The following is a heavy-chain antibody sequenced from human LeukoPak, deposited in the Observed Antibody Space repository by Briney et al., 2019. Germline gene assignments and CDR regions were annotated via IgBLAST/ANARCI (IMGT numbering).Heavy chain of an antibody. D-gene: IGHD3-22*01. CDR3: ARDRGVGYYDSGFDY. CDR1: GGSISSSNW. CDR2: IYHSGST. V-gene: IGHV4-4*02. J-gene: IGHJ4*02. Sequence: PSGTLSLTCAVSGGSISSSNWWSWVRQPPGKGLEWIGEIYHSGSTNYNPSLKSRVTISVDKSKNQFSLKLSSVTAADTAVYYCARDRGVGYYDSGFDYWGQGTLVTVSS.